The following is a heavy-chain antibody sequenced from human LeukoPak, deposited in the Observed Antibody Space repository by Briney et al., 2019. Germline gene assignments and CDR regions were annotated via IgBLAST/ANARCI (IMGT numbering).Heavy chain of an antibody. CDR3: ARGGSDTAMEHEY. V-gene: IGHV3-74*01. J-gene: IGHJ4*02. CDR2: VSSDERTT. Sequence: GGSLTLSCAASGFSFSIYWMHWVRQAPGEGLVWVSRVSSDERTTSYADSVKGRVTVSRDNAKNTVYLQMNSLRVEDTAVYYCARGGSDTAMEHEYWGQVTLVTV. D-gene: IGHD5-18*01. CDR1: GFSFSIYW.